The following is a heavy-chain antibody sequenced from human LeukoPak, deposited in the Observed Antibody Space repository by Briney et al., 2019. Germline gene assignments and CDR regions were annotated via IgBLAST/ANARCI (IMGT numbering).Heavy chain of an antibody. CDR2: IRGSGGST. V-gene: IGHV3-23*01. D-gene: IGHD3-3*01. J-gene: IGHJ4*02. Sequence: GGALRLSCAVSGVSFSDYAMNWGRLAPGTGLQWVSSIRGSGGSTYYADSVKGRFSLSRDTSKNTLSLQMNRLRAEDTALYYCVKGGQRYDFWRFDYWGQGTVVTVSS. CDR3: VKGGQRYDFWRFDY. CDR1: GVSFSDYA.